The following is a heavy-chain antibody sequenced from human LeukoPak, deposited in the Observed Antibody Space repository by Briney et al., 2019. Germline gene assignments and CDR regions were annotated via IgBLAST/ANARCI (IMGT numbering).Heavy chain of an antibody. J-gene: IGHJ4*02. V-gene: IGHV4-59*01. CDR3: TRGHWALDC. CDR2: IHHTGSF. Sequence: KASETLSLTCTIFGASTSDYYWSWVRQPPWKGLEWIGYIHHTGSFDYNPSLNSRATISLDTSKNQFSLKLTSVTAADTAVYYCTRGHWALDCWGQGPLVTVSS. D-gene: IGHD3-16*01. CDR1: GASTSDYY.